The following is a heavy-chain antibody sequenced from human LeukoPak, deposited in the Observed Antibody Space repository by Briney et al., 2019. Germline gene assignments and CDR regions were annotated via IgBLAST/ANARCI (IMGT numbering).Heavy chain of an antibody. V-gene: IGHV4-39*07. CDR3: ARDYCSSTSCYSSGGRYFDP. Sequence: PSETLSLTCTVSGDSITSSAFYWGWIRQAPGKGLEWIGNIFHGGNTHYNPSLKSRVSISVDRSKNQVSLNLSSVTAADTAVYYCARDYCSSTSCYSSGGRYFDPWGQGTLVSVSS. D-gene: IGHD2-2*01. J-gene: IGHJ5*02. CDR1: GDSITSSAFY. CDR2: IFHGGNT.